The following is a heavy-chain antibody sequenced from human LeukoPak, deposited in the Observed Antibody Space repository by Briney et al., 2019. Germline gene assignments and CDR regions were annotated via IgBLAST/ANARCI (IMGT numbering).Heavy chain of an antibody. J-gene: IGHJ4*02. D-gene: IGHD6-6*01. CDR3: AKDLGLTISGRLEC. CDR1: GFTFSSYG. V-gene: IGHV3-30*18. CDR2: ISYDGSNK. Sequence: PGGSLRLSCAASGFTFSSYGMHWVRQAPGKGLDWVAVISYDGSNKYYADSVKGRFTISRDNSKNTLYLQMNSLRAEGTAVYYCAKDLGLTISGRLECWGQGTLVTVSS.